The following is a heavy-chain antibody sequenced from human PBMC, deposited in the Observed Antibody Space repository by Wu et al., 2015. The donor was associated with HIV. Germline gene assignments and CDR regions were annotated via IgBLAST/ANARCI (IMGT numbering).Heavy chain of an antibody. Sequence: QVQLVQFGAEVMKPGSSVKVTCKASGDGFTSYAVSWVRHAPGQGLEWMGGINPLFGTTKHAQRFQDRVTFTTDESKSTVYMELSSLTSEDTAVYYCARNTDSVATSLYSLGVWGQGTTVTVSS. J-gene: IGHJ6*02. CDR3: ARNTDSVATSLYSLGV. CDR1: GDGFTSYA. D-gene: IGHD5-12*01. CDR2: INPLFGTT. V-gene: IGHV1-69*05.